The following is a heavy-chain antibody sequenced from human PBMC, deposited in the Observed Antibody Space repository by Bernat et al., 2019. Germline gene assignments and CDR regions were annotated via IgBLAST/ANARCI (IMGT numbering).Heavy chain of an antibody. V-gene: IGHV1-18*01. CDR2: ISTYTGDT. J-gene: IGHJ1*01. D-gene: IGHD6-19*01. CDR3: VREGAVAGWVYFQH. CDR1: GYTFTSYE. Sequence: QVQLVQSGAEVRKPGASVKVSCKASGYTFTSYEISWVRQAPGQGLEWMGWISTYTGDTKYEQRLQGRITMTRDTSTTTAYMELRGLRSDDTAVYYCVREGAVAGWVYFQHWGQGTLLSVSS.